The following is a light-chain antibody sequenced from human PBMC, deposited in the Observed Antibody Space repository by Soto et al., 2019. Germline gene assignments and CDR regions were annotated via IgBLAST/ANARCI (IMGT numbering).Light chain of an antibody. J-gene: IGKJ1*01. CDR1: QSISSW. V-gene: IGKV1-5*01. CDR2: DAS. Sequence: DIQMTQSPSTLSASVGDRVTITCRASQSISSWLAWYQQKPGKAPKLLIYDASSLESGVPSRFSGSGSGTEFTLTISSLQPDDFATDYCQQYNSYPGTFGQGTKVDI. CDR3: QQYNSYPGT.